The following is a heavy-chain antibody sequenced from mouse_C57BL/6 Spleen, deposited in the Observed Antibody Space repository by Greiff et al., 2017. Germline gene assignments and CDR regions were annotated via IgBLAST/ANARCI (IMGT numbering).Heavy chain of an antibody. J-gene: IGHJ2*01. CDR2: ISSGSSTI. Sequence: DVMLVESGGGLVKPGGSLKLSCAASGFTFSDYGMHWVRQAPEKGLEWVAYISSGSSTIYYADTVLGRSPISTDTATNTLFLQKTSLRSEDTAMYYGARYWGDYFDDWGQGTTLTVSA. CDR3: ARYWGDYFDD. CDR1: GFTFSDYG. V-gene: IGHV5-17*01.